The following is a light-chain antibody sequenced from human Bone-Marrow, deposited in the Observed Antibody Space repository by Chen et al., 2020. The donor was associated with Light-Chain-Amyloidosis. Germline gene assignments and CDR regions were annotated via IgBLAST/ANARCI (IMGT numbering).Light chain of an antibody. Sequence: QSLLTQPPSVSGAPGQRVTISCTGNRANFGAGLAVHWYQQLPGKAPKLLSSTNSDRPSGVPDRFSGSKSGASASLAITGLQADDEGDYYCQSYDGNLKIYVFGTGTKVTVL. J-gene: IGLJ1*01. CDR1: RANFGAGLA. CDR2: TNS. CDR3: QSYDGNLKIYV. V-gene: IGLV1-40*01.